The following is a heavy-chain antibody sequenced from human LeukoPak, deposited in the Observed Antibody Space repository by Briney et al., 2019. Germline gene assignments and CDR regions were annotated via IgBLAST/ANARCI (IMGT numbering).Heavy chain of an antibody. D-gene: IGHD3-22*01. CDR1: GFTFSSYA. J-gene: IGHJ6*02. Sequence: PGGSLRLSCAASGFTFSSYAMSWVRQAPGKGLEWVSAISGSGGSTYYADSVKGRFTISRDNSKNTLYLQMNSLRAEDTAVYYCAKGDYYDSSGYGMDVWGQGTTVTVSS. CDR3: AKGDYYDSSGYGMDV. V-gene: IGHV3-23*01. CDR2: ISGSGGST.